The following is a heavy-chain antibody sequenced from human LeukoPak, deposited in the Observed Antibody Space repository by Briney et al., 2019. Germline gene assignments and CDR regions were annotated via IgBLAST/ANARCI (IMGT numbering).Heavy chain of an antibody. CDR2: INEDGTSA. CDR1: GFGFSVYW. V-gene: IGHV3-74*01. J-gene: IGHJ4*02. Sequence: GGSVRLSCAASGFGFSVYWMHWVRQAPGKGLVWVAHINEDGTSASHADSVKGRFTISRDNAKNTLYLQMNSLTVEDTAVYYCARVPTNSYGFGQWGQGSLVTVSS. CDR3: ARVPTNSYGFGQ. D-gene: IGHD5-18*01.